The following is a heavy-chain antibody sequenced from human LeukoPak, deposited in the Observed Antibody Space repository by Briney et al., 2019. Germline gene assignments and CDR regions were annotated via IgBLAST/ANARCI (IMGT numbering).Heavy chain of an antibody. CDR2: IYYSGST. V-gene: IGHV4-39*01. J-gene: IGHJ3*02. CDR3: ARHQTYSSGRHVGLSGAFDI. CDR1: GGSISSSSYY. D-gene: IGHD6-19*01. Sequence: PSETLSLTCTVSGGSISSSSYYWGWIRQPPGKGLEWIGSIYYSGSTYYNPSLKSRVTISVDTSKNQFSLKLSSVTAADTAVYYCARHQTYSSGRHVGLSGAFDIWGQGTMVTVSS.